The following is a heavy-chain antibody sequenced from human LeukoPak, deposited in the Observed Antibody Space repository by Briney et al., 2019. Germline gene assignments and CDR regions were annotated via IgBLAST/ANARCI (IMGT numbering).Heavy chain of an antibody. CDR1: GYTFTGYY. CDR3: ARDEAAVAGFDY. CDR2: INPNSGGT. D-gene: IGHD6-19*01. Sequence: ASVKVSCKASGYTFTGYYMHWVRQAPGQGLEWMGRINPNSGGTNYAQKFQGRVTMTRDTSISTAYMELSRLRSDDTAVYYCARDEAAVAGFDYWGQGTLVTVSS. V-gene: IGHV1-2*06. J-gene: IGHJ4*02.